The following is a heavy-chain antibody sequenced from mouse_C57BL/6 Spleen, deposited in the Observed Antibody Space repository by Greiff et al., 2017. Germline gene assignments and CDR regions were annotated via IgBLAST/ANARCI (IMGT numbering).Heavy chain of an antibody. CDR3: ASLAYYINYDYFDY. Sequence: VQLQQSGPELVKPGASVKISCKASGYAFSSSWMNWVKQRPGKGLEWIGRIYPGDGDTNYNGKFKGKATLTADKSSSTAYMQLSSLTSEDSAVYFCASLAYYINYDYFDYWGQGTTLTVSS. D-gene: IGHD2-5*01. V-gene: IGHV1-82*01. CDR2: IYPGDGDT. J-gene: IGHJ2*01. CDR1: GYAFSSSW.